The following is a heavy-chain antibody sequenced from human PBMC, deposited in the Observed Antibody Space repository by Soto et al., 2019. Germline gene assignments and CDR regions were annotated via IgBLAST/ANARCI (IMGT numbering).Heavy chain of an antibody. CDR1: GFTFSSYS. V-gene: IGHV3-21*01. Sequence: GGSLRLSCAASGFTFSSYSMNWVRQAPGKGLEWVSSISSSSSYIYYADSVKGRFTISRDNAKNSLYLQMNSLRAEDTAVYYCARAAYDIVATITGDYFDYWGQGTLVTVSS. D-gene: IGHD5-12*01. J-gene: IGHJ4*02. CDR3: ARAAYDIVATITGDYFDY. CDR2: ISSSSSYI.